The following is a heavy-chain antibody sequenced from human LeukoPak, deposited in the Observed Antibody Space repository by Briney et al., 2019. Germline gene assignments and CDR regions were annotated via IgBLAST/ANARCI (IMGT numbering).Heavy chain of an antibody. J-gene: IGHJ5*02. CDR3: ARHPYQLLWLSWFDP. CDR1: GGSSSSSRYY. D-gene: IGHD2-2*01. Sequence: SETLSLTCTVSGGSSSSSRYYWGWIRQPPGKGLEWIGSIYYSGSTYYNPSLKSRVTISVDTSKNQFSLKLSSVTAADTAVYYCARHPYQLLWLSWFDPWGQGALVTVSS. CDR2: IYYSGST. V-gene: IGHV4-39*01.